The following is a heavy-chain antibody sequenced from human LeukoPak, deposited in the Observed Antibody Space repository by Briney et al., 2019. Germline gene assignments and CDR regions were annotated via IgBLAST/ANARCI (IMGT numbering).Heavy chain of an antibody. V-gene: IGHV4-30-4*08. CDR1: GRSISSGDYY. J-gene: IGHJ3*02. Sequence: SETLSLPCTVSGRSISSGDYYWSWIRQPPGKGLEWIGHIYYSGRTYYNPSLKSRVTISVDPSKNQFSLKLSSVTAADTAVYYCARERSTSCYDIWGQGTMVTVSS. CDR3: ARERSTSCYDI. CDR2: IYYSGRT. D-gene: IGHD2-2*01.